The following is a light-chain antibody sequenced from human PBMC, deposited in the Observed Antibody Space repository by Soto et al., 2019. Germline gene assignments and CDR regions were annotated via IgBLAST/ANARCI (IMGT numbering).Light chain of an antibody. CDR2: EVT. Sequence: QSALTQPPSASGSPGQSVAISCTGTSSDVGGYNYVSWYQHHPGKAPKLVIYEVTKRPSGVPDRFSGSKSGNTATLTVSGLQPDDDADYYCSSYAGSTVLYVFGTGTKVTVL. J-gene: IGLJ1*01. CDR1: SSDVGGYNY. V-gene: IGLV2-8*01. CDR3: SSYAGSTVLYV.